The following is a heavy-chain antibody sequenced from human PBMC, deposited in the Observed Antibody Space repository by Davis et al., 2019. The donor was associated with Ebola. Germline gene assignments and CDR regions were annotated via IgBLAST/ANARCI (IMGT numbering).Heavy chain of an antibody. V-gene: IGHV3-7*01. CDR1: GFIFSDYW. J-gene: IGHJ5*02. D-gene: IGHD6-25*01. CDR3: AKDSGWKMSP. Sequence: PGGSLRLSCAASGFIFSDYWMSWVRQAPGRGLEWVAKIKQDGSDTYYLDSVKGRFTISRDNAKNSLYLQINSLRAEDTAVYYCAKDSGWKMSPWGQGTLVTVSS. CDR2: IKQDGSDT.